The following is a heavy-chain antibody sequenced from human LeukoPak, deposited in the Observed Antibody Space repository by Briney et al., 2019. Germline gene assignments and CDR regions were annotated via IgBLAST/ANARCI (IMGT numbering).Heavy chain of an antibody. D-gene: IGHD3-22*01. CDR2: INADGTTT. J-gene: IGHJ4*02. CDR1: GFTFGNSW. CDR3: ARGGGYWRPFDY. Sequence: GGSLRLSCAASGFTFGNSWVHWVRQAPGKGLVWVSLINADGTTTTYADSVKGRFTISRDNAKNSLYLQMNSLRAEDTAVYYCARGGGYWRPFDYWGQGTLVTVSS. V-gene: IGHV3-74*01.